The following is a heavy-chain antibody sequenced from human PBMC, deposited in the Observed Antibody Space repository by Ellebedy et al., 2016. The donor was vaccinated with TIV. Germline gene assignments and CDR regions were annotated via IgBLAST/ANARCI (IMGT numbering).Heavy chain of an antibody. V-gene: IGHV4-31*03. CDR1: GGSISSGGYY. CDR2: IYYSGST. Sequence: MPSETLSLTCTVSGGSISSGGYYWSWIRQHPGKGLEWIGYIYYSGSTYYNPSLKSRVTISVDTSKNQFSLKLSSVTAADTAVYYCARVAYGDYEFFQHWGQGTLVTVSS. J-gene: IGHJ1*01. CDR3: ARVAYGDYEFFQH. D-gene: IGHD4-17*01.